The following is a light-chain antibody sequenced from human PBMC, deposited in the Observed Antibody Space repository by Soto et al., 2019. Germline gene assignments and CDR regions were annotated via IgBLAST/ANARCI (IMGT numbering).Light chain of an antibody. V-gene: IGKV3-15*01. CDR1: QSVSSN. Sequence: EIGMTQSPATLSVSPGERATLSCRASQSVSSNLAWYQQRPGQAPRLLIYGASTRATGIPARFSGSGSGTEFTLTISSLQSEDFAVYYCQQYNKWPLFTFGPGTRVDIK. CDR3: QQYNKWPLFT. CDR2: GAS. J-gene: IGKJ3*01.